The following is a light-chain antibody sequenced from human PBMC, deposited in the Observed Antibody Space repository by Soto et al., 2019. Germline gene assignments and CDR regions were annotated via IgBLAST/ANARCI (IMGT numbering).Light chain of an antibody. CDR2: EVT. CDR3: CSHSSSITWM. J-gene: IGLJ3*02. Sequence: QSALTQTVSVSGSPGQSITISCTGTSSDVGGYNFVSWYQQHPGKAPKLIIHEVTNRPSGVSGRFSGSKSGNTAFLTISGLQAEDEAVYYCCSHSSSITWMFGGGTKVTVL. CDR1: SSDVGGYNF. V-gene: IGLV2-14*03.